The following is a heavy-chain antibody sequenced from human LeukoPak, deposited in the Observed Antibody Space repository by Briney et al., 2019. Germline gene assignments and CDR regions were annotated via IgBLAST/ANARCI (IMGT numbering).Heavy chain of an antibody. CDR3: AKGSSGYTDY. CDR2: ISWNSGSI. J-gene: IGHJ4*02. Sequence: SGRSLRLSCAASGFTFDDYAMHWVRQAPGKGLEWVSGISWNSGSIGYADSVKGRFTISRDNSKNTLYLQMNSLRAEDTAVYYCAKGSSGYTDYWGQGTLVTVSS. V-gene: IGHV3-9*01. D-gene: IGHD5-12*01. CDR1: GFTFDDYA.